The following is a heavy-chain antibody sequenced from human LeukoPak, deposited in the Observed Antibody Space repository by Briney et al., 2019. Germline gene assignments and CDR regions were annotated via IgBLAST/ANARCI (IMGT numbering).Heavy chain of an antibody. CDR1: GGSFDSKY. J-gene: IGHJ5*02. D-gene: IGHD3-3*01. CDR2: IYTSGST. CDR3: ARHTKYYDFWSGYHNWFDP. V-gene: IGHV4-4*09. Sequence: SETLSLTCSVSGGSFDSKYWSWIRQPPGKGLEWIGYIYTSGSTNFNPSLRSRVTISVDTSKNQFSLKLSSVTAADTAVYYCARHTKYYDFWSGYHNWFDPWGQGTLVTVSS.